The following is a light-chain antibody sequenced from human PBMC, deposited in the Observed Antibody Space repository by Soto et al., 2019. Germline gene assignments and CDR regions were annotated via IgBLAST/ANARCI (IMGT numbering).Light chain of an antibody. CDR3: SSYTSSSTVV. Sequence: QSVLTQPPSVSGAPGQRVTISCTGSSSNIGAGSDVHWYQQLPGEAPKLMIYEVSNRPSGVSNRFSGSKSGNTASLTISGLQAEDEADYYCSSYTSSSTVVFGGGTQLTVL. CDR2: EVS. V-gene: IGLV1-40*01. J-gene: IGLJ2*01. CDR1: SSNIGAGSD.